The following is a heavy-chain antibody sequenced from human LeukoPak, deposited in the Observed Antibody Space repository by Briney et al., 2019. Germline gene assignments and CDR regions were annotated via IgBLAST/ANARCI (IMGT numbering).Heavy chain of an antibody. J-gene: IGHJ6*04. CDR2: ISSSGSTI. D-gene: IGHD3-10*02. Sequence: GGSLRLSCAASTFTFSSYTMHWIRQAPGKGLEWVSYISSSGSTIYYADSVKGRFTISRDNAKNSLYLQMNSLRAEDTAVYYCAELGITMIGGVWGKGTTVTISS. V-gene: IGHV3-48*04. CDR3: AELGITMIGGV. CDR1: TFTFSSYT.